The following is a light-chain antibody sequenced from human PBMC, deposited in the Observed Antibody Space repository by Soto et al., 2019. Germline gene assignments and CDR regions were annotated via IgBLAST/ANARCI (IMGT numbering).Light chain of an antibody. CDR1: QNIYTW. J-gene: IGKJ1*01. V-gene: IGKV1-5*03. CDR3: QQYERYST. CDR2: KAS. Sequence: DYQGTQSPSTLSASVGDRVTITCRASQNIYTWLAWYQQKPGIAPKLLIHKASTLESGVPSRFSGSGYGTEFTLTISGLQPEDSATYYCQQYERYSTFGQGTKVDTK.